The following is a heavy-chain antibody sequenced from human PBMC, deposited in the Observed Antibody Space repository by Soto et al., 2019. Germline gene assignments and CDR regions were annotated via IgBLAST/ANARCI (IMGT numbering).Heavy chain of an antibody. Sequence: VQLVESGGGVVQPGRSLRLSCAASGFTFSDYAMLWVRQAPGEGLEWVAVVSHDGRNTHYADYVKGRFTISRDSSKNTVSLEMTSLRAEDTAVYYCAKGGRQWLVTSDFNYWGQGALVTVSS. CDR2: VSHDGRNT. CDR3: AKGGRQWLVTSDFNY. J-gene: IGHJ4*02. D-gene: IGHD6-19*01. V-gene: IGHV3-30*18. CDR1: GFTFSDYA.